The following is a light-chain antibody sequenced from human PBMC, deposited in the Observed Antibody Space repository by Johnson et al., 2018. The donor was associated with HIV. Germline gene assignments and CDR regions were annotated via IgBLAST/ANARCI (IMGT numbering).Light chain of an antibody. CDR2: DNS. V-gene: IGLV1-51*01. CDR1: SSKIGNKY. J-gene: IGLJ1*01. Sequence: QSVLTQPPSVSAAPGQKVTISCSGSSSKIGNKYVSWYQQFPGTAPKVLIYDNSKRPSGIPDRFSGSTSGTSATLVITGLQTGDEADYHCGTWDSSLSGVFGTGTKVTVL. CDR3: GTWDSSLSGV.